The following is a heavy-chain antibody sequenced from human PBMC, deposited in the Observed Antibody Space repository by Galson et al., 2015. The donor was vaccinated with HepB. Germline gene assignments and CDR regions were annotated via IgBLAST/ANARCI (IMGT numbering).Heavy chain of an antibody. V-gene: IGHV1-18*01. D-gene: IGHD2-8*01. CDR1: GYTFTTYG. CDR3: ARETHLGYCTSGIFYGWFDP. CDR2: VSAYNGNK. Sequence: SVKVSCKASGYTFTTYGITWVRQAPGQGLEWMGWVSAYNGNKNYAQKFQDRVTMTTDKSKTTAYMELRSLRFDDTAEYYCARETHLGYCTSGIFYGWFDPWGQETLVTVSS. J-gene: IGHJ5*02.